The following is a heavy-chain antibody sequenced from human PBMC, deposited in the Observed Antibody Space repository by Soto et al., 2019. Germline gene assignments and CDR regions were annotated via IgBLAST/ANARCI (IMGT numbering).Heavy chain of an antibody. V-gene: IGHV1-46*01. D-gene: IGHD2-21*01. CDR3: ASRVLCDMDV. Sequence: ASVKVSCKASGDTFTTNYLHWVRQAPGQGLEWMGRINPNNGATLYAQEFQGRLILTTDTSTSTVYMDLNSVKSEDSAVYYCASRVLCDMDVWGQGTTVPSP. J-gene: IGHJ6*02. CDR2: INPNNGAT. CDR1: GDTFTTNY.